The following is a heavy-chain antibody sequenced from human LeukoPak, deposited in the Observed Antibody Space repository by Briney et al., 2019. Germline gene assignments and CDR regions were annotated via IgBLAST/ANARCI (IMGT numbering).Heavy chain of an antibody. D-gene: IGHD1-1*01. V-gene: IGHV4-34*01. J-gene: IGHJ4*03. Sequence: SETLSLTCAVYGGSFTGDYWSWIRQSPGKGLPWIAEVYHRGDTNYNPSVKGRVTISVDTSKNQFSLKVTSLTAADTAVYYCARGPTISETGYFDYWGQGTLVTVSS. CDR2: VYHRGDT. CDR1: GGSFTGDY. CDR3: ARGPTISETGYFDY.